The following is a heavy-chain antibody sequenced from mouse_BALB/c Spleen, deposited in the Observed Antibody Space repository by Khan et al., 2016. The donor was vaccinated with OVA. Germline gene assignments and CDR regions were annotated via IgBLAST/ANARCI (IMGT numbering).Heavy chain of an antibody. J-gene: IGHJ3*01. D-gene: IGHD4-1*01. V-gene: IGHV14-3*02. CDR2: IDPANGNS. CDR3: ARDYWDVFAY. Sequence: VQLKESGAELVKPGASVKLSCTASGFTIKDTYMHWVKQRPEQGLEWIGRIDPANGNSKYDPKFQGEATMTADTSSNTAYLQLSSLASEDTAVYYGARDYWDVFAYGGQGTLVTVSA. CDR1: GFTIKDTY.